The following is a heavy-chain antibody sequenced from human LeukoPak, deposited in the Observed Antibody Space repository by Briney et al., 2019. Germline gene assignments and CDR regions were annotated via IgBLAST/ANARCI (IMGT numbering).Heavy chain of an antibody. D-gene: IGHD3-22*01. V-gene: IGHV1-2*06. J-gene: IGHJ4*02. CDR3: ASGAEYYYDSSGYWDY. CDR1: GYTFTRYY. Sequence: ASVKVSCKASGYTFTRYYMHWVRQAPGQGLEWMGRINPNSGGTNYAQKFQGRVTMTRDTSISTAYMELSRLRSDDTAVYYCASGAEYYYDSSGYWDYWGQGTLVTVSS. CDR2: INPNSGGT.